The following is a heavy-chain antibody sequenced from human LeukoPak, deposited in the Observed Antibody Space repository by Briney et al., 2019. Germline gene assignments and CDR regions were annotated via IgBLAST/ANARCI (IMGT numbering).Heavy chain of an antibody. D-gene: IGHD3-3*01. CDR1: GFTFTISA. V-gene: IGHV1-58*01. CDR2: IVVGSGNT. J-gene: IGHJ4*02. CDR3: AAHANYDFWSGYYIFDY. Sequence: GASVKVSYRASGFTFTISAVQWVRQARGQRLEGVGWIVVGSGNTNYAQKFQERVTITRDMSTSTAYMELSSLRSEDTAVYYCAAHANYDFWSGYYIFDYWGQGTLVTVSS.